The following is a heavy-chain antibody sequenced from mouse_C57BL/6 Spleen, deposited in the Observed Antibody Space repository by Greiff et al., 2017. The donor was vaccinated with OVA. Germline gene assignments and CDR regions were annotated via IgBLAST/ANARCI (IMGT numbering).Heavy chain of an antibody. CDR2: ILPGSGST. D-gene: IGHD1-1*01. V-gene: IGHV1-9*01. CDR1: GYTFTGYW. J-gene: IGHJ2*01. Sequence: QVQLQQSGAELMKPGASVKLSCKATGYTFTGYWIEWVKQRPGHGLEWIGEILPGSGSTNYNEKFKGKATFTADTSSNTASMQPSSLTTEDSAIYYCARGGLYYGSSYYFAYWGQGTTLTVSS. CDR3: ARGGLYYGSSYYFAY.